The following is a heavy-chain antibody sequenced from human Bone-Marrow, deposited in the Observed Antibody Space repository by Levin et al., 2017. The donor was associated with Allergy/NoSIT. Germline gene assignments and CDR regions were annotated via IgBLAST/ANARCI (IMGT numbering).Heavy chain of an antibody. V-gene: IGHV3-23*01. Sequence: PGGSLRLSCAASGFTFSSYAMTWVRQAPGKGLEWVSVIGGSGGSTYHADSVKGRFTISRDDSKNTLYLQMNSLRAEDTAVYYCAKQRASSGYYYFDYWGQGTLVTVSS. J-gene: IGHJ4*02. CDR3: AKQRASSGYYYFDY. CDR1: GFTFSSYA. D-gene: IGHD3-22*01. CDR2: IGGSGGST.